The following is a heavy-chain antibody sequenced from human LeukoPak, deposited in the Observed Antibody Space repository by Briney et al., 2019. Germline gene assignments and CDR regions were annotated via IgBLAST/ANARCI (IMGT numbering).Heavy chain of an antibody. J-gene: IGHJ4*02. CDR2: ISYSGGST. CDR3: AKDFSLYFDFWSGYPH. V-gene: IGHV3-23*01. CDR1: GFTFSNYA. Sequence: GGSLRLSXTASGFTFSNYAMSWVRQAPGKGLEWVSGISYSGGSTNHADSVKGRFTISRDNSKNTLYLQMSSLRAEDTAVYYCAKDFSLYFDFWSGYPHWGQGILVTVSS. D-gene: IGHD3-3*01.